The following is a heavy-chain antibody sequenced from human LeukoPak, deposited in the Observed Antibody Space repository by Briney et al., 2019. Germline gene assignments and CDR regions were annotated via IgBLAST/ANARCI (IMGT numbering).Heavy chain of an antibody. CDR2: IYSGGST. V-gene: IGHV3-53*01. D-gene: IGHD1-26*01. J-gene: IGHJ4*02. CDR1: GFTVSSNY. Sequence: PRGSLRLSCAASGFTVSSNYMSWVRQAPGTGLEWVSVIYSGGSTYYADSVKGRFTISRDNSKNTLYLQMNSLRAEDTAVYYCARGRSGSYYDYWGQGTLVTVSS. CDR3: ARGRSGSYYDY.